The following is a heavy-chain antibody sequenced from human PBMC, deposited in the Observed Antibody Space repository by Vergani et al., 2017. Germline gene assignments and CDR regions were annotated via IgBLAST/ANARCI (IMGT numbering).Heavy chain of an antibody. CDR1: GFTFSSYA. Sequence: EVQLVESGGGLVQPGGSLRLSCAASGFTFSSYAMHWVRQAPGKGLEYVSAISSNGGSTYYANSVKGRFTISRDNSKNTLYLQMGSLRAEDMAVYYCARVSRSYDSSGXLDYWGQGTLVTVSS. D-gene: IGHD3-22*01. J-gene: IGHJ4*02. V-gene: IGHV3-64*01. CDR2: ISSNGGST. CDR3: ARVSRSYDSSGXLDY.